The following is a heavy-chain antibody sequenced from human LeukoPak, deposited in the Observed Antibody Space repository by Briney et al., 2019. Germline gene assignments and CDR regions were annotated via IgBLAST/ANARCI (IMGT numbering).Heavy chain of an antibody. CDR3: ARVVGYDSSGYYPWGYMDV. CDR2: ISSSSSYI. J-gene: IGHJ6*03. V-gene: IGHV3-21*01. Sequence: GGSLRLSCAASGFTFSSYSMNWVRQAPGKGLEWVSSISSSSSYIYYADSVKGRFTISRDNAKNSLYLQMNSLRAEDTAVYYCARVVGYDSSGYYPWGYMDVWGKGTTVTVSS. CDR1: GFTFSSYS. D-gene: IGHD3-22*01.